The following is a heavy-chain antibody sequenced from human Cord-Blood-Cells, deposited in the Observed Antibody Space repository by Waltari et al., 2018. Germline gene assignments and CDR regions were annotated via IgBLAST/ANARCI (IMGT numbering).Heavy chain of an antibody. Sequence: QVQLQESGPGLVKPSETLSLTCTVSGGSISSYYWSCIRQPPGKGLEWIGYIYYSGSTNYNPSRKSRVTISVDTSKNQFSLKLSSVTAADTAVYYCARVPYGDYEGDGDYWGQGTLVTVSS. CDR3: ARVPYGDYEGDGDY. CDR1: GGSISSYY. CDR2: IYYSGST. V-gene: IGHV4-59*01. D-gene: IGHD4-17*01. J-gene: IGHJ4*02.